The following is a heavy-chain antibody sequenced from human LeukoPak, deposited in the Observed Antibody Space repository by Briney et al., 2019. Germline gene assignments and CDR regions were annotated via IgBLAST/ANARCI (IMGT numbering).Heavy chain of an antibody. CDR2: MNPNSGNT. V-gene: IGHV1-8*03. D-gene: IGHD3-3*01. J-gene: IGHJ3*02. CDR3: ARGGIFGVVSDNAFDI. Sequence: ASVKVSCKASGYTFTSYDINWVRQATGQGLEWMGWMNPNSGNTGYAQKFQGRVTITRNTSISTAYMELSSLRSEDTAVYYCARGGIFGVVSDNAFDIWGQGTMVTVSS. CDR1: GYTFTSYD.